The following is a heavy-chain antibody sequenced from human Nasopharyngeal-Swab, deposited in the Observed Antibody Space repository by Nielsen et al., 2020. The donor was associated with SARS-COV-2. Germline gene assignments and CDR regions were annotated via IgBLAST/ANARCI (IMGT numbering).Heavy chain of an antibody. D-gene: IGHD3-22*01. J-gene: IGHJ3*02. Sequence: WVGQAPGQGLEGMGWINTNTGNPTYAQGFTGRFVFSLDTSVSTEYLQISSLKAEDTAVYYCASHYDSSGYYYRFLGAFDIWGQGTMVTVSS. CDR2: INTNTGNP. V-gene: IGHV7-4-1*02. CDR3: ASHYDSSGYYYRFLGAFDI.